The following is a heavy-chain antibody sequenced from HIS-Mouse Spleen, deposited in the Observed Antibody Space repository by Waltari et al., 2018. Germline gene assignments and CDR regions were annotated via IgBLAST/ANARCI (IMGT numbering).Heavy chain of an antibody. CDR3: AREIPYSSSWYDWYFDL. Sequence: QLQLQESGPGLVKPSETLSLTCTVSGGSISSSSYYWGWIRQPPGKGLEWIGRIYYSVSTYSNPSLKSRVTISVDTSKNQFSLKLSSVTAADTAVYYCAREIPYSSSWYDWYFDLWGRGTLVTVSS. J-gene: IGHJ2*01. D-gene: IGHD6-13*01. CDR1: GGSISSSSYY. CDR2: IYYSVST. V-gene: IGHV4-39*07.